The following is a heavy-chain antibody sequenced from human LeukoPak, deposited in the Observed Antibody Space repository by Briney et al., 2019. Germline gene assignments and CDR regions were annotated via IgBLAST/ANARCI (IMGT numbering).Heavy chain of an antibody. J-gene: IGHJ4*02. CDR2: ISSSSSYI. D-gene: IGHD4-17*01. CDR3: ARDKTTVTPGDY. V-gene: IGHV3-21*01. CDR1: GFTFSSYS. Sequence: PGGSLRLSCAASGFTFSSYSMNWVRQAPGKGLEWVSSISSSSSYIYYADSVKGRFTISRDNAKNSLYLQMNSLRAEDTAVYYCARDKTTVTPGDYWGQGTPVTVSS.